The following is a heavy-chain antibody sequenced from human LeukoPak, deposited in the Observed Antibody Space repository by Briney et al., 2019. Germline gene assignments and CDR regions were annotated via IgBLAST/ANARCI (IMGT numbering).Heavy chain of an antibody. J-gene: IGHJ4*02. CDR2: ISGSGVST. Sequence: GGSLRLSCAASGFTFSSYAMSWVRQAPGKGLEWVSAISGSGVSTYYADSVKGRFTISRDNAKNTLYLQMNSLRAEDTAVYYCARGYDGNSPFFDYWGQGTLVTVSS. V-gene: IGHV3-23*01. CDR1: GFTFSSYA. CDR3: ARGYDGNSPFFDY. D-gene: IGHD4-23*01.